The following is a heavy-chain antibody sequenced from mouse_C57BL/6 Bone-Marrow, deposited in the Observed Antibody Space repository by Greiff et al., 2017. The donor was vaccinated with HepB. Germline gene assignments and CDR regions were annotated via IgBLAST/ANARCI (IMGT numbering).Heavy chain of an antibody. Sequence: QVQLQQSGAELAKPGASVKLSCKASGYTFTSYWMHWVKQRPGQGLAWIGYINPSSGYTKYNQTFKDKATLTADNSSSTAYMQRSSLTYEDSAVYDCASAYGNYVGYGGQGTTLTVSS. D-gene: IGHD2-1*01. CDR1: GYTFTSYW. V-gene: IGHV1-7*01. J-gene: IGHJ2*01. CDR3: ASAYGNYVGY. CDR2: INPSSGYT.